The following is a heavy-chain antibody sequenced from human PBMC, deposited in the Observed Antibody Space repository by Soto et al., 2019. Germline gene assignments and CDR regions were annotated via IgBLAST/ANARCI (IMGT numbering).Heavy chain of an antibody. Sequence: PSETLSLTCTVSGGSISSGGDCWSWVRQHPGKGLEWIGYIYYSGSTYYNPSLKSRVTISVDTSKNQFSLKLSSVTAADTAVYYCARSRDSSGYYPPRAFDIWGQGTMVTVSS. D-gene: IGHD3-22*01. CDR3: ARSRDSSGYYPPRAFDI. V-gene: IGHV4-31*03. J-gene: IGHJ3*02. CDR2: IYYSGST. CDR1: GGSISSGGDC.